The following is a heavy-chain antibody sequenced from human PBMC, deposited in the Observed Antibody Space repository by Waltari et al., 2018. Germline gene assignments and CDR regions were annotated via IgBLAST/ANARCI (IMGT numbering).Heavy chain of an antibody. CDR1: GFTCSSFW. J-gene: IGHJ6*03. V-gene: IGHV3-7*01. CDR2: IKQDGSEN. Sequence: EVQMVESGGGLVQPGGSLRLSCAASGFTCSSFWLPWVRQAPGKGLEWVANIKQDGSENYYVDSVKGRFTISRDDAKNSLYLQMNSLRNEDTAVYFCARVFVYGANSGKRPMDVWGKGTTVTVSS. CDR3: ARVFVYGANSGKRPMDV. D-gene: IGHD4-17*01.